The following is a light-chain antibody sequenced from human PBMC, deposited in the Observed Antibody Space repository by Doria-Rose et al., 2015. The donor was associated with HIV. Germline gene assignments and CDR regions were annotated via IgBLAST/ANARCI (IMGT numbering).Light chain of an antibody. CDR1: QSFSSTY. Sequence: TQSPGTLSLSPGERATLSYRASQSFSSTYLAWYQQKPGLAPSLLIYDGSTRATGIPDRFSASGSVTDFTLTVNGLEPKDFALYYCHQYGTSGTFGQGTRLEIK. J-gene: IGKJ5*01. CDR2: DGS. CDR3: HQYGTSGT. V-gene: IGKV3-20*01.